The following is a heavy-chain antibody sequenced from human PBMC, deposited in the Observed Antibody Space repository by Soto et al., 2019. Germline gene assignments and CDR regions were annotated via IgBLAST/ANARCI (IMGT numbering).Heavy chain of an antibody. V-gene: IGHV4-31*02. CDR1: GASMSSGGYY. CDR2: IYYSGST. D-gene: IGHD1-1*01. Sequence: SVTLCLPWTVSGASMSSGGYYWTWIRQSPGKGLEWIGYIYYSGSTYYNPSLESRVAISLDTSRSQFSLTLHSVTAADTAIYYCARDRHNNFFDYWGQGTMVTVSS. J-gene: IGHJ4*02. CDR3: ARDRHNNFFDY.